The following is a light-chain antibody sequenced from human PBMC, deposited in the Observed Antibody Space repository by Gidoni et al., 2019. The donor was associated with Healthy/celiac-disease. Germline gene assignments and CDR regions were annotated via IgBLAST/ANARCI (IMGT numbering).Light chain of an antibody. J-gene: IGLJ2*01. CDR3: SSYTSSSVV. CDR2: EVS. CDR1: SSDVGGYNY. V-gene: IGLV2-14*01. Sequence: QSALTQPASVSGSPGQSTTISCTGTSSDVGGYNYVSWYQQHPGKAPKLMIDEVSNRPSGVSNRFSGSKSGNTAARTISGLQAEDEADYYCSSYTSSSVVFGGGTKLTVL.